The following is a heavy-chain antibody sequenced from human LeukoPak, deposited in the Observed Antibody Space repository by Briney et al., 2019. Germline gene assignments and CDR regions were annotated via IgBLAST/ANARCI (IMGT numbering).Heavy chain of an antibody. D-gene: IGHD6-6*01. V-gene: IGHV4-39*07. CDR3: ARDRGEAALDY. CDR2: IFYSGST. J-gene: IGHJ4*02. CDR1: SGSISTSNYY. Sequence: SETLSLTCTVSSGSISTSNYYWGWVRQPPGKALEWIGNIFYSGSTYHNPSLKSRVTISVDTSKNQFSLKLSSVTAADTAVYYCARDRGEAALDYWGQGTLVTVSS.